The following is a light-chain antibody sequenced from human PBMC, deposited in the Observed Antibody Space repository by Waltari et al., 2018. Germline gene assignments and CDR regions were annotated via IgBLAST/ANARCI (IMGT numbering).Light chain of an antibody. Sequence: QSVLTQPPSASGTPGQRVTISCSGSSSNIGGNYVFWFNQLPGTAPQVLIYKDSQRPSGVPDRSSGSKSGTSASLAISGLRSEDEADYYCATWDDSLSGYVFGSGTKVTVL. CDR3: ATWDDSLSGYV. V-gene: IGLV1-47*01. J-gene: IGLJ1*01. CDR2: KDS. CDR1: SSNIGGNY.